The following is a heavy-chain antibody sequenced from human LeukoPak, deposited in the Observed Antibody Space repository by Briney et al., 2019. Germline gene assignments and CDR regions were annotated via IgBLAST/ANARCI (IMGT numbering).Heavy chain of an antibody. J-gene: IGHJ6*02. CDR3: ASLGYCSSTSCYTGGYYYGMDV. CDR2: IYTSGST. Sequence: SETLSLTCTVSGGSISSYYWSWIRQPAGKGLEWIGRIYTSGSTNYNPSLKSRVTMSVDTSKNQFSLKLSSVTAADTAVYYCASLGYCSSTSCYTGGYYYGMDVWGQGTTVTVSS. D-gene: IGHD2-2*02. V-gene: IGHV4-4*07. CDR1: GGSISSYY.